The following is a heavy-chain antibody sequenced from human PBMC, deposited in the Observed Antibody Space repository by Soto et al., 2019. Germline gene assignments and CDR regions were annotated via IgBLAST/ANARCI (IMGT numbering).Heavy chain of an antibody. Sequence: GESLKISCKGSGYSFASYWIAWVRQMPGKGLEWMGIIYRGDSDIRYSPSFQGQVTISADKSISTAYLQWSSLKASDTAMYYCARQITIFGVAEGGFDYWGQGNLVTVS. J-gene: IGHJ4*02. CDR3: ARQITIFGVAEGGFDY. D-gene: IGHD3-3*01. V-gene: IGHV5-51*01. CDR1: GYSFASYW. CDR2: IYRGDSDI.